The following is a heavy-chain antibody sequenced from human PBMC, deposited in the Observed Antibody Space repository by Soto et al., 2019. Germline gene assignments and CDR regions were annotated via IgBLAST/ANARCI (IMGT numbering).Heavy chain of an antibody. CDR3: VRDPWTTMMFDP. V-gene: IGHV1-8*01. CDR1: GYTFTSYD. J-gene: IGHJ5*02. Sequence: GASVKVSCKASGYTFTSYDINWVRQATGQGLEWMGWMNPNSGNTGYAQKFQGRVTMTRNTSISTAYMELSSLRSEDTAVYYCVRDPWTTMMFDPWGQGTLVTVSS. D-gene: IGHD3-16*01. CDR2: MNPNSGNT.